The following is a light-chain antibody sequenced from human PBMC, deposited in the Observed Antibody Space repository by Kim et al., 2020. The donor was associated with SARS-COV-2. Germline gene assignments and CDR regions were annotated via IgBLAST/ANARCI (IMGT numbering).Light chain of an antibody. J-gene: IGKJ2*01. CDR3: QQANSFPYT. CDR2: NAT. V-gene: IGKV1-12*01. Sequence: SASVGDRVTITGRARQDISSWLAWYQQKPGNAPKLLVYNATNLQSGIPSRFSGSGSGTDFTLTNSSLRPEDIASYYCQQANSFPYTFGQGTRREI. CDR1: QDISSW.